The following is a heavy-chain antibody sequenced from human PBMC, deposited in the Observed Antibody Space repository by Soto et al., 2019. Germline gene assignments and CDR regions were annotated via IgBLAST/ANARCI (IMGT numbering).Heavy chain of an antibody. CDR1: GYTFTGYY. V-gene: IGHV1-2*04. CDR3: AREGDCGGDCSNWFDP. D-gene: IGHD2-21*02. J-gene: IGHJ5*02. CDR2: INPNSGGT. Sequence: QVQLVQSGAEVKKPGASVKVSCKASGYTFTGYYMHWVRQAPGQGLEWMGWINPNSGGTNYAQKFQGWVTMTRDTSISTAYMELSRLRSDDTAVYYCAREGDCGGDCSNWFDPWGQGTLVTISS.